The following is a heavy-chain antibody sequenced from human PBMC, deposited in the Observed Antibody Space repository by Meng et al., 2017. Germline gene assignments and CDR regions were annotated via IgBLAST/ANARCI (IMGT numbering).Heavy chain of an antibody. D-gene: IGHD6-19*01. CDR3: ASSRGGPRLDYFHN. CDR2: IAANGDKT. V-gene: IGHV3-23*01. CDR1: GFPFNRYA. Sequence: VQRLESGGNWVRPGGSLRPVCAASGFPFNRYAMTWVRQAPGKGLQWVSTIAANGDKTYYVDSVKGRFTISRDNSKNTLYVQMNSLRAEDTAIYYCASSRGGPRLDYFHNWGQGTLVTVSS. J-gene: IGHJ4*02.